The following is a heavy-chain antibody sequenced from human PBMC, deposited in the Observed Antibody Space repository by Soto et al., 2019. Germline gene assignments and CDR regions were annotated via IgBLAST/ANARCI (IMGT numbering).Heavy chain of an antibody. Sequence: QVQLVQSGDEVKKPGASVKVSCKASGYIFVNYGIAWVRQAPGQGLEWMGWISPYTGNTHSATKIQGRLTMTTDTSTSTAYMDLGSLTSDDTAVYYFLMVDNYVTPTPQDVWGQGTTVTVSS. J-gene: IGHJ6*02. V-gene: IGHV1-18*01. CDR1: GYIFVNYG. CDR3: LMVDNYVTPTPQDV. D-gene: IGHD3-16*01. CDR2: ISPYTGNT.